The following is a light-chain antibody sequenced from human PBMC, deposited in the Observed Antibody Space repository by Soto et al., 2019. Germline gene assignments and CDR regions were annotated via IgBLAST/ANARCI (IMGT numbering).Light chain of an antibody. CDR2: DVS. V-gene: IGLV2-14*03. Sequence: QSVLTQPASVSGSPGQSITISCTGTSSDVGNFDYVSWYQHRPGMAPKLIIYDVSNRPSGVSHRFSGSKSGNTASLTISGLQAEDEADYYCSSSTTSNSGVFGGGTKLTV. CDR1: SSDVGNFDY. CDR3: SSSTTSNSGV. J-gene: IGLJ3*02.